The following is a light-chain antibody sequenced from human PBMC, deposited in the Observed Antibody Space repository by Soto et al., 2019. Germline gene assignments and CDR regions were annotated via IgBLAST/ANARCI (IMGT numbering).Light chain of an antibody. V-gene: IGKV1-5*03. J-gene: IGKJ1*01. CDR1: QNITTW. CDR3: QHYNSPWR. Sequence: DIQMTHSPSTLSSSAGDTVTITCRASQNITTWLAWYLQKPGKAPKLLIYKASTLETGAPSRFSGSGSGTEFTLTIRSLQPDEFATYYCQHYNSPWRFGQGTKVDI. CDR2: KAS.